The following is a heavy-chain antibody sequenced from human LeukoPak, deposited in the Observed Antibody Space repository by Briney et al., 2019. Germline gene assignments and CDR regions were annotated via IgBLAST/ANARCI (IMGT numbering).Heavy chain of an antibody. V-gene: IGHV4-61*02. Sequence: SQTLSLTCTASGGSISSGSYYWSWIRQPAGKGLEWIGRIYTSGSTNYNPSLKSRVTISVDTSKNQFSLKLSSVTAADTAVYYCARGYSGSHSYWGQGTLVTVSS. CDR2: IYTSGST. CDR1: GGSISSGSYY. D-gene: IGHD1-26*01. CDR3: ARGYSGSHSY. J-gene: IGHJ4*02.